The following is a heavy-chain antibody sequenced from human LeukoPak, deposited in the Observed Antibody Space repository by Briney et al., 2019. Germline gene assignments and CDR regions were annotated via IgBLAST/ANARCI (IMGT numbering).Heavy chain of an antibody. CDR3: ARDLPPGNIAARSFDY. D-gene: IGHD6-6*01. J-gene: IGHJ4*02. V-gene: IGHV3-48*01. CDR1: GFNFNIYS. Sequence: GGSLRLSCAGSGFNFNIYSMKWVRQAPGKGLEWVSYISSDGSTIYYADSAKGRFTISRDNSKNTLYLQMNSLRAEDTAVYYCARDLPPGNIAARSFDYWGQGTLVTVSS. CDR2: ISSDGSTI.